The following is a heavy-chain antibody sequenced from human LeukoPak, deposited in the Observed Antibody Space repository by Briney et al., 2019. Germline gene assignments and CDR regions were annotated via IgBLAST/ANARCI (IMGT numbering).Heavy chain of an antibody. Sequence: SETLSLTCTVSGGSISSYYWSWIRQPPGKGLEWIGYIYYSGSTNYNPSLKSRVTISVDTSKNQFSLKLSSVTAADTAVYYCAREVGGAASPHFDYWGQGTLVTVSS. CDR2: IYYSGST. CDR1: GGSISSYY. V-gene: IGHV4-59*12. D-gene: IGHD3-16*01. J-gene: IGHJ4*02. CDR3: AREVGGAASPHFDY.